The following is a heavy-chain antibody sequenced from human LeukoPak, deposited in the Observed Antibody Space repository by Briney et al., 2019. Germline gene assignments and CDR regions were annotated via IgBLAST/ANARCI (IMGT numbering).Heavy chain of an antibody. D-gene: IGHD2-2*01. CDR1: GGSFSGYY. CDR3: ARPLRVPAAKGTYYYYYYGMDV. V-gene: IGHV4-34*01. CDR2: INHSGST. J-gene: IGHJ6*02. Sequence: SETLSLTCAVYGGSFSGYYWSWIRQPPGRGLEWIGEINHSGSTNYNPSLKSRVTISVDTSKNQFSLKLSSVTAADTAVYYCARPLRVPAAKGTYYYYYYGMDVWGQGTTVTVSS.